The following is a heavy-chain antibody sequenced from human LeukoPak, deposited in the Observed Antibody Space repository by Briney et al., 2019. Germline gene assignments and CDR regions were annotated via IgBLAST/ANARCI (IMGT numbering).Heavy chain of an antibody. Sequence: SGGSLRLSCAASGFTVSSNYMSWVRQAPGKGLEWVSVIYSGGSTYYADSVKGRFTISRDNSKNTLYLQMNSLRAEDTAVYYCARDLWFGEFRYWGQGTLVTVSS. CDR3: ARDLWFGEFRY. J-gene: IGHJ4*02. CDR1: GFTVSSNY. CDR2: IYSGGST. D-gene: IGHD3-10*01. V-gene: IGHV3-53*01.